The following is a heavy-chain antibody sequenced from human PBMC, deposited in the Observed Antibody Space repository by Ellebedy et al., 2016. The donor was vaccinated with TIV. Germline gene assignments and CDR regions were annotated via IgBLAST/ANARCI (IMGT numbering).Heavy chain of an antibody. CDR2: ISGSGGST. J-gene: IGHJ6*02. V-gene: IGHV3-23*01. CDR3: AKGTYSSGQAYYYYGMDV. CDR1: GFTFSSYA. D-gene: IGHD6-19*01. Sequence: GESLKISCTASGFTFSSYAMSWVRQAPGKGLEWVSAISGSGGSTYYADSVKGRFTISRDNSKNTLYLQMNSLRAEDTAVYYCAKGTYSSGQAYYYYGMDVWGQGTTVTVSS.